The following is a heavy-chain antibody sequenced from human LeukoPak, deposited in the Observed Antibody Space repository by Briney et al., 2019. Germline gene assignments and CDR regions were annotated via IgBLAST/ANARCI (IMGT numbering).Heavy chain of an antibody. D-gene: IGHD3-10*01. CDR1: GFTFDDYG. Sequence: GGSLRLSCAASGFTFDDYGMSWVRQAPGKGLEWVSGINWNGGSTGYADSVKGRFTISRDNAKNSLYLQINSLRAEDTALYYCARVLPANYYGSGLDAFDIWGQGTMVTVSS. CDR2: INWNGGST. V-gene: IGHV3-20*04. J-gene: IGHJ3*02. CDR3: ARVLPANYYGSGLDAFDI.